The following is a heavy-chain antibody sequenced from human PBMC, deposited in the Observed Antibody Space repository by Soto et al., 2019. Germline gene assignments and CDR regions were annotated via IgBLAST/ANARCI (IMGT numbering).Heavy chain of an antibody. Sequence: GGSLRLSCAASGFTFSSYAMHWVRQAPGKGLEWVAVMSYDGSNKYYADSVKGHITISVDKSISTAYLQWGSLKASDSGIYYCARGRSADWDSWGQGTLVTVSS. CDR3: ARGRSADWDS. D-gene: IGHD3-9*01. V-gene: IGHV3-30*03. CDR2: MSYDGSNK. CDR1: GFTFSSYA. J-gene: IGHJ4*02.